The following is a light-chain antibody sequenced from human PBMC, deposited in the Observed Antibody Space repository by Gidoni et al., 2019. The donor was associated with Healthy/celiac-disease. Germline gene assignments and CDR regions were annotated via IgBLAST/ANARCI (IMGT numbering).Light chain of an antibody. CDR1: QGIRNA. CDR3: LQDYNYPRT. Sequence: AIQMTQSPSSLSASVGDRVTITCRASQGIRNALGWYQQKPGKAPKILIYAASSLQSGVPSRFSGSGSGTDFTLTISSLQPEDFATYYCLQDYNYPRTFGQGTKVEIK. J-gene: IGKJ1*01. V-gene: IGKV1-6*01. CDR2: AAS.